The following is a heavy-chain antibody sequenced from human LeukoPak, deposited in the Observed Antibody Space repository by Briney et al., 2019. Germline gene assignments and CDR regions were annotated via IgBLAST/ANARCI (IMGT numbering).Heavy chain of an antibody. D-gene: IGHD6-19*01. CDR3: ARARSGWNYFDY. J-gene: IGHJ4*02. Sequence: PGGSLRLSCAASGFTVSSNYMSWVRQAPGKGLEWVSVIYSGGSTYYADSVKGRFTISRDNSKNTLYLQMNSLRAEDTAVYYCARARSGWNYFDYWGQGTLVTVSS. CDR2: IYSGGST. V-gene: IGHV3-53*01. CDR1: GFTVSSNY.